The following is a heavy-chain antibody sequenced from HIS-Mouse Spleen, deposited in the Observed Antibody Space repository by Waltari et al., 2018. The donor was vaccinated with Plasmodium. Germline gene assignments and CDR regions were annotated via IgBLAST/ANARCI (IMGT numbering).Heavy chain of an antibody. Sequence: QVQLQESGPGLVKPSETLSLTCTVSGYSISSGYYWGWIRQPPGKGLEWIGSINHSGSTDYNPSLKSRVTISVDTSKNQFSLKLSSVTAADTAVYYCARDRVQGDAFDIWGQGTMVTVSS. V-gene: IGHV4-38-2*02. CDR1: GYSISSGYY. J-gene: IGHJ3*02. CDR3: ARDRVQGDAFDI. D-gene: IGHD3-10*01. CDR2: INHSGST.